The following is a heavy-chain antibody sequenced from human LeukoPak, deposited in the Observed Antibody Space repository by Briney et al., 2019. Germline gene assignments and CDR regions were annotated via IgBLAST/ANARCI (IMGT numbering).Heavy chain of an antibody. Sequence: GALRLSCAASGFTFSSYGMHWVRQAPGKGLEWVAVIWYDGSNKYYADSVKGRFTISRDNSKNPPYLQMNSLKAEDKAWYYCAKDYRKDYEINWFDPWGQGTLVTVSS. D-gene: IGHD3-16*01. CDR2: IWYDGSNK. V-gene: IGHV3-33*06. J-gene: IGHJ5*02. CDR3: AKDYRKDYEINWFDP. CDR1: GFTFSSYG.